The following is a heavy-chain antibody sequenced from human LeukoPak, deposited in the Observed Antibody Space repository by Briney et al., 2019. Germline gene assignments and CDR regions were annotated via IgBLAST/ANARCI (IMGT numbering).Heavy chain of an antibody. V-gene: IGHV4-34*01. Sequence: PSETLSLTCAVYGGSFSGYYWSWIRQPPGKGLEWIGEINHSGSTNYNPSLKSRVTISVDTSKNQFSLKLSSVTAADTAVYYCARRLLWFGELFYWFDPWGQGTLVTVSS. CDR2: INHSGST. CDR3: ARRLLWFGELFYWFDP. D-gene: IGHD3-10*01. CDR1: GGSFSGYY. J-gene: IGHJ5*02.